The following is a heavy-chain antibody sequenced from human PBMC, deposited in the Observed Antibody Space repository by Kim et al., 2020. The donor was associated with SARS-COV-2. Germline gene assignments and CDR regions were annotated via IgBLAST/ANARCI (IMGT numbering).Heavy chain of an antibody. CDR2: GST. D-gene: IGHD3-16*02. V-gene: IGHV4-39*01. J-gene: IGHJ4*02. CDR3: ASIGGDGDY. Sequence: GSTYDTPSLKSRVTIAVDTSKSQFSLKLSSVTAADKAVYYCASIGGDGDYWGQGTLVTVSS.